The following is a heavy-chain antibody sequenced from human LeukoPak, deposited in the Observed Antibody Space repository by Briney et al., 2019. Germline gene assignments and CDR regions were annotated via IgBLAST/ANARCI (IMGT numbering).Heavy chain of an antibody. V-gene: IGHV3-7*01. CDR3: ASEGVLRYFDWTDPLDY. J-gene: IGHJ4*02. Sequence: GGSLRLSCAASGFTFSSYWMSWVRQAPGKGLEWVANIKQDGSEKYYVDSVKGRFTISRDNAKNSLYLQMNSLRAEDTAVYYCASEGVLRYFDWTDPLDYWGQGTLVTVSS. CDR1: GFTFSSYW. D-gene: IGHD3-9*01. CDR2: IKQDGSEK.